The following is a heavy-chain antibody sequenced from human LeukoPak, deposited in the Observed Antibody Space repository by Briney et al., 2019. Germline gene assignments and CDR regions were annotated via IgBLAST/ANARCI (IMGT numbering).Heavy chain of an antibody. J-gene: IGHJ4*02. CDR3: ARRVGRQPNRGPKFFDY. CDR2: IYTSGST. Sequence: SQTLSLTCTVSGGSISSGSYYWSWIRQPAGKGLEWIGRIYTSGSTNYNPSLKSRVTISVDTSKNQFSLKLSSVTAADTAVYYCARRVGRQPNRGPKFFDYWGQGTLVTVSS. V-gene: IGHV4-61*02. CDR1: GGSISSGSYY. D-gene: IGHD1-14*01.